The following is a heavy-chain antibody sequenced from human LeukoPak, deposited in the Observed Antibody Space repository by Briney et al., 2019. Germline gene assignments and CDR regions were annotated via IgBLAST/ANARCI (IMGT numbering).Heavy chain of an antibody. D-gene: IGHD6-13*01. CDR1: GYTFTGYY. CDR2: INPNSGGT. J-gene: IGHJ4*02. V-gene: IGHV1-2*02. Sequence: ASVKVSCKASGYTFTGYYMHWVRQAPGQGLEWMGWINPNSGGTNYAQKFRGRVTVTRDTSISAAYMELSRLTSGDTAVYYCARDPPAAGSTEFDFWGQGTLVAVSS. CDR3: ARDPPAAGSTEFDF.